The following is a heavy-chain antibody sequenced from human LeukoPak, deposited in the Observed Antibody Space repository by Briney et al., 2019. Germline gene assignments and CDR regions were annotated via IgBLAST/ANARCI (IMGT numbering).Heavy chain of an antibody. D-gene: IGHD3-10*01. Sequence: GSLRLSCAGSGVTFSNYWMHWVRQAPGTGLVWVSGINSAGSSTNYADSVKGRFTISRDNAKNTLYLQMDSLRDEDTAVYYCGLSMVLALSLDYWGQGTLVTVSS. J-gene: IGHJ4*02. CDR2: INSAGSST. CDR3: GLSMVLALSLDY. V-gene: IGHV3-74*01. CDR1: GVTFSNYW.